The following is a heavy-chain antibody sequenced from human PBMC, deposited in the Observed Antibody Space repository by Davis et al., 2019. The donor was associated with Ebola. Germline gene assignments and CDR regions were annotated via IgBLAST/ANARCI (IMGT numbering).Heavy chain of an antibody. CDR2: SSYDGNDK. D-gene: IGHD6-19*01. CDR1: GFTFSSYG. Sequence: PGGSLRLSCAASGFTFSSYGMHWVRQAPGKGLEWVAFSSYDGNDKYYADSVKGRFTISRDNSKNTLYLQMNSLRAEDTAVYYCARDLAKEKGRYSSGWYGPDYWGQGTLVTVSS. J-gene: IGHJ4*02. V-gene: IGHV3-30*03. CDR3: ARDLAKEKGRYSSGWYGPDY.